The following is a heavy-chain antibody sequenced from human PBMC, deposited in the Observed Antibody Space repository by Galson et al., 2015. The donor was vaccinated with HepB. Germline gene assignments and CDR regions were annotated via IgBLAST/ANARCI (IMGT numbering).Heavy chain of an antibody. CDR2: ISSSSSYI. Sequence: SLRLSCAASGFTFSSYSMNWVRQAPGKGLEWVSSISSSSSYIYYADSVKGRFTISRDNAKNSLYLQMNSLRAEDTAVYYCARDVKWLGSEYWGQGTLVTVSS. J-gene: IGHJ4*02. CDR3: ARDVKWLGSEY. D-gene: IGHD6-19*01. CDR1: GFTFSSYS. V-gene: IGHV3-21*01.